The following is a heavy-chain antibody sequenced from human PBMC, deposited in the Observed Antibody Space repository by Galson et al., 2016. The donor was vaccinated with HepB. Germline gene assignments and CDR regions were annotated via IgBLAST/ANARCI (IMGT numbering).Heavy chain of an antibody. CDR1: GFTFSSSA. Sequence: SLRLSCAASGFTFSSSAMSWVRQTPGKGLEWVTAISGDASRTYYADSVKGRCTISRDNSKNTLYLQMNSLRGEDTAIYYCAKERSQSYFDCWGQGALVTVSS. CDR3: AKERSQSYFDC. V-gene: IGHV3-23*01. D-gene: IGHD3-10*01. J-gene: IGHJ4*02. CDR2: ISGDASRT.